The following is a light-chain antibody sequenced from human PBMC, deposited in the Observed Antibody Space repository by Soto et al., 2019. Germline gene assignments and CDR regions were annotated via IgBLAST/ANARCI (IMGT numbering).Light chain of an antibody. Sequence: EIVLTQSPGTLSLSPGERATLPCRASQNMTNNYVAWYQHKPGQAPRLLIYGASSRATGIPVRFSGSGSGTDFTLTISSLEPEDFAGYYCQQHGNSPRTFGQGPKVDIK. CDR1: QNMTNNY. CDR3: QQHGNSPRT. J-gene: IGKJ1*01. CDR2: GAS. V-gene: IGKV3-20*01.